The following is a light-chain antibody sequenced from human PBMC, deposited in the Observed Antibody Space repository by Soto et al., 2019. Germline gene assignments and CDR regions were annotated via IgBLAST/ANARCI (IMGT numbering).Light chain of an antibody. J-gene: IGKJ5*01. Sequence: EDVLTQSPGTLSLSPGERATLSCRASQSIKNNQLAWYKQTPGQAPRLLIYGASSRATGIPDRFSGSGSGTDFTLTISRLEPEDFAVYYCQQHGISHITFRQGTRLEIK. CDR1: QSIKNNQ. V-gene: IGKV3-20*01. CDR2: GAS. CDR3: QQHGISHIT.